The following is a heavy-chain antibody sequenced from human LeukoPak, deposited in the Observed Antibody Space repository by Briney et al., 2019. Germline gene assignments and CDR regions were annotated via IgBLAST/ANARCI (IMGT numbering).Heavy chain of an antibody. J-gene: IGHJ4*02. Sequence: SETLSLTCTVSGYSISSGYYWGWIRQPPGKGLEWIGSIYHSGSTYYNPSLKSRVTISVDTSRNQFSLKLSSVTAADTAVYYCAKEGELRDFDYWGQGTLVTVSS. CDR2: IYHSGST. CDR3: AKEGELRDFDY. CDR1: GYSISSGYY. D-gene: IGHD1-26*01. V-gene: IGHV4-38-2*02.